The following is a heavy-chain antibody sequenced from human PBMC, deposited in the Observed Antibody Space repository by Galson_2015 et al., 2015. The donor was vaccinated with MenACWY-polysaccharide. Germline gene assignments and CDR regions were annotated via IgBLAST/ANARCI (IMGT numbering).Heavy chain of an antibody. J-gene: IGHJ4*02. V-gene: IGHV3-7*04. D-gene: IGHD4-17*01. Sequence: SLRLSCAASGFTFTSLWMTWVRQAPGKGLGWVANIKQDGTDKYYVDSVKGRFTISRDNAKNSLYLQMNSLRADDTAVYYCARGRGTTVGVDYWGQGTLVTVSS. CDR2: IKQDGTDK. CDR3: ARGRGTTVGVDY. CDR1: GFTFTSLW.